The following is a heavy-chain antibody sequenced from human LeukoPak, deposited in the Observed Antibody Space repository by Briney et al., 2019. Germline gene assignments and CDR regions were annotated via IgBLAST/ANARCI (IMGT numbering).Heavy chain of an antibody. CDR1: GGSISSSSYY. D-gene: IGHD1-26*01. J-gene: IGHJ6*03. V-gene: IGHV4-39*07. CDR2: INHSGST. Sequence: SETLSLTCTVSGGSISSSSYYWSWIRQPPGKGLEWIGEINHSGSTNYNPSLKSRVTISVDTSKNQFSLKLSAVTAADTAVYYCARVGSGSYLNYYYYMDVWGKGTTVTVSS. CDR3: ARVGSGSYLNYYYYMDV.